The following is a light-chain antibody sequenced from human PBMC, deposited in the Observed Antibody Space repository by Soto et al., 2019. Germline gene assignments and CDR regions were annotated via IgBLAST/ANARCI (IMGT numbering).Light chain of an antibody. CDR3: QQSYSTPLT. CDR2: AAS. J-gene: IGKJ4*01. CDR1: QSISSY. Sequence: DIQMTQSPSSLSASVGDRVTITCRASQSISSYLNWYQLKPGKAPKLLIYAASSLQTGVTSRFSGSGSGTDFTLTISSLPPEDFASYYCQQSYSTPLTFGGGTKVEIK. V-gene: IGKV1-39*01.